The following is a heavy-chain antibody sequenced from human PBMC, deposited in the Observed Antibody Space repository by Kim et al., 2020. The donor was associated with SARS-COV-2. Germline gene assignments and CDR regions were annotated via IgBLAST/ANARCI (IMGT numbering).Heavy chain of an antibody. Sequence: GGSLRLSCAASGFTFSSYSMNWVRQAPGKGLEWISYISSSSSTIYYADSVKGRFTISRDNAKNSLYLQMNSLRDEDTAVYYCARAYSNCINSCFDAWGQGTLVTVSS. J-gene: IGHJ5*02. V-gene: IGHV3-48*02. D-gene: IGHD4-4*01. CDR2: ISSSSSTI. CDR3: ARAYSNCINSCFDA. CDR1: GFTFSSYS.